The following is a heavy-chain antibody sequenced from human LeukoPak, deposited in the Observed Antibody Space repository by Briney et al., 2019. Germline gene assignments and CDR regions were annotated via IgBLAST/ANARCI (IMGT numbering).Heavy chain of an antibody. Sequence: SETLSLTCAVYGGSFSGYYWSWIRQPPGKGLEWIGEINHSGSTNYNPSLKSRVTISVDTSKNQFSLKLSSVTAADTAVYYCARYSSSWYKGPAFDIWGQGTMVTVSS. CDR1: GGSFSGYY. CDR3: ARYSSSWYKGPAFDI. V-gene: IGHV4-34*01. CDR2: INHSGST. D-gene: IGHD6-13*01. J-gene: IGHJ3*02.